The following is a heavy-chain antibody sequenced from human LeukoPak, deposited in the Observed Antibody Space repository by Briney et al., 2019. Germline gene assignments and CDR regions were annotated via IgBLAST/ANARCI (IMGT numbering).Heavy chain of an antibody. J-gene: IGHJ3*02. D-gene: IGHD1-26*01. Sequence: GGSPRLSCAASGFTFSSYAMSWVRQAPGKGLEWVSVISGSGGGTYYADSVKGRFTISRDNSKNTLYLQMNSLRAEDTAIYYCAKDLIVGATADVYDIWGQGTMVTVSS. CDR1: GFTFSSYA. CDR2: ISGSGGGT. CDR3: AKDLIVGATADVYDI. V-gene: IGHV3-23*01.